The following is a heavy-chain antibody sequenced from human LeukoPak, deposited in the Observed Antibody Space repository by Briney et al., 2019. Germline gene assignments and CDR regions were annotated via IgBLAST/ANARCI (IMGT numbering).Heavy chain of an antibody. Sequence: SESLSLTCTVSCGSISSSSSYWGWIRQPPWKVLERIGTIYYSGSTYYNPSLKSRVTISFDTSKNQFSLKLTSVTDADTAVYYCARAYLTTVTTGWFDPWGQGTLVTVSS. D-gene: IGHD4-17*01. CDR1: CGSISSSSSY. J-gene: IGHJ5*02. CDR3: ARAYLTTVTTGWFDP. CDR2: IYYSGST. V-gene: IGHV4-39*01.